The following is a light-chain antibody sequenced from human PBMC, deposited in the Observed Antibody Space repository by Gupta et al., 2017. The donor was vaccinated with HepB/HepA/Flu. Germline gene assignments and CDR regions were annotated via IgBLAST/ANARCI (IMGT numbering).Light chain of an antibody. CDR2: DAS. Sequence: EIVLTPSPGTLYLSPGERATLSYRASQSVGTYLAWYHQKPGQAPRLLIFDASSRITGIPDRFIGSGSGTDFTLTISRLEPEDFAVYYCQQYGRSLFFGPGTKLHIK. CDR1: QSVGTY. J-gene: IGKJ3*01. V-gene: IGKV3-20*01. CDR3: QQYGRSLF.